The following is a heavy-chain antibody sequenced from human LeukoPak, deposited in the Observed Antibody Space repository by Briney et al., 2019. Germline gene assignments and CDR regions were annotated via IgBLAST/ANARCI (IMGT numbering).Heavy chain of an antibody. CDR3: ARDRYSYGFSEFDY. V-gene: IGHV4-4*07. D-gene: IGHD5-18*01. Sequence: PSETLSLTCTVSGGSISSYYWSWIRQPAGKGLEWIGRIYTGGSTNYNPSLKSRVTMSVDTSKNQFSLKLSSVTAADTAVYYCARDRYSYGFSEFDYWGQGTLVTVSS. CDR2: IYTGGST. J-gene: IGHJ4*02. CDR1: GGSISSYY.